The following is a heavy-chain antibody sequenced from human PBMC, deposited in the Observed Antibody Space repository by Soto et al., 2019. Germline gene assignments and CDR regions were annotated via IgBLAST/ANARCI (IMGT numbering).Heavy chain of an antibody. CDR1: GGTFSSYT. Sequence: QVQLVQSGAEVKKPGSSVKVSCKASGGTFSSYTISWVRQAPGQGLEWMGRIIPILGIANYAQKFQGRVTSTADKXXSXAYXELSSLRSEDTAVYYCARDSGLVVITDYYSYGMDVWGQGTTVTVSS. CDR2: IIPILGIA. V-gene: IGHV1-69*08. D-gene: IGHD3-22*01. J-gene: IGHJ6*02. CDR3: ARDSGLVVITDYYSYGMDV.